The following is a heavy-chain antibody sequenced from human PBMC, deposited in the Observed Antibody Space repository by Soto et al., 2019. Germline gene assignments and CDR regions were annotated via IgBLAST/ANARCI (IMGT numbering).Heavy chain of an antibody. CDR2: ISYDGSNQ. J-gene: IGHJ4*02. V-gene: IGHV3-30-3*01. CDR1: GFTFSSYA. D-gene: IGHD2-8*01. CDR3: ARAGLGDPNGCCFDY. Sequence: QVQLVESGGGVVQPGRSLRLSCAASGFTFSSYAMHWVRQAPGKGLEWVAVISYDGSNQYYADSVKGRFTISRDNSTNMLYLQMNSLRAEDTAVYYCARAGLGDPNGCCFDYWGQGTLVTVSS.